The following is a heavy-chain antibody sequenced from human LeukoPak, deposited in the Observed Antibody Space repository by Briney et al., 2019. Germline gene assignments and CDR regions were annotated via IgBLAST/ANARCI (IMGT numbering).Heavy chain of an antibody. CDR2: INSDGSST. CDR1: GFTFSSYW. Sequence: RGSLRLSCAASGFTFSSYWMHWVRQAPGKGLVWVSRINSDGSSTSYADSVKGRFTISRDNAKNTLYLQMNSLRAEDTAVYYCEMTAPSYYGMDVWGHGTTVTVSS. CDR3: EMTAPSYYGMDV. D-gene: IGHD5-18*01. V-gene: IGHV3-74*01. J-gene: IGHJ6*02.